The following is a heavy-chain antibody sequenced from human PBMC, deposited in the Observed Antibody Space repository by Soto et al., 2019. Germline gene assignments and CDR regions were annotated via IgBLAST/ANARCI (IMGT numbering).Heavy chain of an antibody. Sequence: PSETLSLTCTVSGVSISSGDYYWSWIRQPPGKGLEWIGYIYYSGSTYYNPSLKSRVTISVDTSKNQFSLKLSSVTAADTAVYYCARDRIVGCYYYYGMDVWGQGTTVTVSS. CDR3: ARDRIVGCYYYYGMDV. CDR2: IYYSGST. CDR1: GVSISSGDYY. V-gene: IGHV4-30-4*01. J-gene: IGHJ6*02. D-gene: IGHD3-22*01.